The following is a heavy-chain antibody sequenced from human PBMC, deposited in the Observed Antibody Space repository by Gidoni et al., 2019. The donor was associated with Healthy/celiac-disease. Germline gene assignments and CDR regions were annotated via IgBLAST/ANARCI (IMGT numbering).Heavy chain of an antibody. CDR2: SNPNSGGT. CDR3: ARGGLERRERGARGAFDI. D-gene: IGHD1-1*01. CDR1: GYTFTGYY. J-gene: IGHJ3*02. V-gene: IGHV1-2*06. Sequence: QVQLVQSGAEVKKPGASVKVSCKASGYTFTGYYLHWVRQAPGQGLEWMGRSNPNSGGTNYAQKFQGRVTMTRDTSISAAYMELSRLRSDDTAVYYCARGGLERRERGARGAFDIWGQGTMVTVSS.